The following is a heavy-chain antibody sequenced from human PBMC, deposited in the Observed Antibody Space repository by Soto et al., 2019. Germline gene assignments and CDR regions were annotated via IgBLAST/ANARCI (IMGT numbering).Heavy chain of an antibody. CDR1: GFSFRDHS. J-gene: IGHJ6*02. Sequence: DVQLVESGGGLVQPGGSLRLSCAASGFSFRDHSMNWVRQAPGKGLEWISYIRGTTTISYADSVKGRFTISRDNAENSLYLQMNSLRDEDTAVYYCARDRERITMVRRIALGAMDVWGQGATVAVSS. CDR2: IRGTTTI. CDR3: ARDRERITMVRRIALGAMDV. D-gene: IGHD3-10*01. V-gene: IGHV3-48*02.